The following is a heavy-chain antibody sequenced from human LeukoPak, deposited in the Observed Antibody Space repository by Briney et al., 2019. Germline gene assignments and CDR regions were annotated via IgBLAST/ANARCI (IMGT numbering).Heavy chain of an antibody. CDR2: ISSSSSYI. CDR1: GLTFSSYS. CDR3: VRDLGGRSGH. J-gene: IGHJ4*02. D-gene: IGHD1-26*01. Sequence: PGGSLRLSCAVSGLTFSSYSMNWVRQAPGKGLEWVSSISSSSSYIYYADSVKGRFTISRDNAKNSLYLQMNSLRAEDTAVYYCVRDLGGRSGHWGQGTLVTVSS. V-gene: IGHV3-21*01.